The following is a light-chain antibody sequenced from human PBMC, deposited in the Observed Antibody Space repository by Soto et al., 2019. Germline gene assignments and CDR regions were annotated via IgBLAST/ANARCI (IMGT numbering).Light chain of an antibody. CDR3: QQYGSSPA. CDR1: QSVSSSY. J-gene: IGKJ4*01. CDR2: GAS. Sequence: EIVLTQSPGTLSLSPGERATLSGRASQSVSSSYLAWYQQKPGQAPRLLIYGASSRATGIPDRFSGSGSGTDFTLTISRLEPEDFALYYCQQYGSSPAFGGGTKVEIK. V-gene: IGKV3-20*01.